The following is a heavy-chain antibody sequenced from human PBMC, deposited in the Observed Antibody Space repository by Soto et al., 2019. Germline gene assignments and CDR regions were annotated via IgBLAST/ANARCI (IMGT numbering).Heavy chain of an antibody. D-gene: IGHD6-13*01. CDR1: GFTFSSYS. V-gene: IGHV3-21*01. Sequence: PGGSLRLSCAASGFTFSSYSMKWVRQAPGKGLEWVSSISSSSSYIYYADSVKGRFTISRDNAKNSLYLQMNSLRAEDTAVYYCAREKGAAAGYYYYYYMDVWGKGTTVTVSS. J-gene: IGHJ6*03. CDR2: ISSSSSYI. CDR3: AREKGAAAGYYYYYYMDV.